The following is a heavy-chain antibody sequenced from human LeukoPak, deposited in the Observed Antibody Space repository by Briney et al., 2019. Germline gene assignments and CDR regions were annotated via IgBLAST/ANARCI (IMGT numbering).Heavy chain of an antibody. Sequence: GGSLRLSCEASGFTFSNYWMSWVRQAPGKGLEWVANIKYDGSEKYYVDSVKGRFTISRDNGKNSLYVQMNSLSVEDTAVYYCASVSGGFFYYFDYWGQGTLVTVSS. CDR1: GFTFSNYW. V-gene: IGHV3-7*01. J-gene: IGHJ4*02. D-gene: IGHD2-15*01. CDR3: ASVSGGFFYYFDY. CDR2: IKYDGSEK.